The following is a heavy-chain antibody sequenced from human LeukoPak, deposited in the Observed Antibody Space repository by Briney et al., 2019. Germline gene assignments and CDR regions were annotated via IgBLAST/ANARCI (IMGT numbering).Heavy chain of an antibody. V-gene: IGHV4-59*01. J-gene: IGHJ6*02. D-gene: IGHD2-2*01. Sequence: SETLSLTCTVSGGSISSYYWSWIRQPPGKGLEWMGYIYYSGSTNYNPSLKSRVTISLDTSKNQFSLKLSSVTAADTAVYYCARVGGVVVPAAIPPYYYGMDVWGQGTTVTVSS. CDR2: IYYSGST. CDR1: GGSISSYY. CDR3: ARVGGVVVPAAIPPYYYGMDV.